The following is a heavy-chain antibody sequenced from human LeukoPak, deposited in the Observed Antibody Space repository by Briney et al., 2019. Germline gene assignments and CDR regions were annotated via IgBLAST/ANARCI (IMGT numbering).Heavy chain of an antibody. V-gene: IGHV3-30*04. Sequence: AGRSLRLSCAASGFIFSNYAMHWVRQAPGQGLEWVAVIFYDGTISYYADSVKGRFTVSRDNAKNSLYLQMNSLRAEDTAVYYCARGEYGSGSYHIDYWGQGTLVTVSS. J-gene: IGHJ4*02. CDR3: ARGEYGSGSYHIDY. CDR2: IFYDGTIS. D-gene: IGHD3-10*01. CDR1: GFIFSNYA.